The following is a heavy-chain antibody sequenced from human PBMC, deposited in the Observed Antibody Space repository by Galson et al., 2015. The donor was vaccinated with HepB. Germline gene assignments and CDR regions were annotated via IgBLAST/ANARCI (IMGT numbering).Heavy chain of an antibody. J-gene: IGHJ6*03. D-gene: IGHD6-6*01. CDR2: ISSSSSYT. CDR3: ARVLAARTRGSYYYYYYMDV. CDR1: GFTFSDYY. V-gene: IGHV3-11*06. Sequence: SLRLSCAASGFTFSDYYMSWIRQAPGKGLEWVSYISSSSSYTNYADSVKGRFTISRDNAKNSLYLQMNSLRAEDTAVYYCARVLAARTRGSYYYYYYMDVWGKGATVTVSS.